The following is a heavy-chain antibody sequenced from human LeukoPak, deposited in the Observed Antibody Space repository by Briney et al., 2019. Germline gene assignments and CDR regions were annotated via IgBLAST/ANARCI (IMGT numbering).Heavy chain of an antibody. V-gene: IGHV4-31*03. Sequence: PSQTLSPTCTVSGGSVSSGDYYCSWIRQHPGKGLEWIGYMYYSGSTYYNPSLKSRVTMSVDTSKNQFSLNLSSVTAADTAFYYCARDLGYYDSSGYQNYFDYWGQGTLVTVSS. CDR1: GGSVSSGDYY. CDR2: MYYSGST. CDR3: ARDLGYYDSSGYQNYFDY. D-gene: IGHD3-22*01. J-gene: IGHJ4*02.